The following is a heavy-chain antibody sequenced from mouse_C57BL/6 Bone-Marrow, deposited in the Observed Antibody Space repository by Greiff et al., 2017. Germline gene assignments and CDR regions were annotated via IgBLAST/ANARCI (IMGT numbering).Heavy chain of an antibody. D-gene: IGHD1-1*01. CDR3: ARSYGSSYGAWFAY. V-gene: IGHV1-77*01. CDR2: IGPGSGST. CDR1: GYTFTDYY. Sequence: QVQLQQSGAELVKPGASVKISCKASGYTFTDYYINWVKQRPGQGLEWIGKIGPGSGSTYYNEKFKGKATLTADKSSSTAYMQRSSLTSEDSAVYFCARSYGSSYGAWFAYWGQGTLVTVSA. J-gene: IGHJ3*01.